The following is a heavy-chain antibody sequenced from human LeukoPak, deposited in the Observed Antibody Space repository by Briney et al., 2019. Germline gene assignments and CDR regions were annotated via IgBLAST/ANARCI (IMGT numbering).Heavy chain of an antibody. V-gene: IGHV1-69*06. Sequence: SVKVSCKASGGTFSSYAISWWRQAPGQGLEWRGGIIPIFGTANYAQKFQGRVTLTADKSTSTAYMEVSSLRSADTPVYYCASIGYCSGGSCRHRDYWGPGTPVTVSS. CDR1: GGTFSSYA. D-gene: IGHD2-15*01. J-gene: IGHJ4*02. CDR3: ASIGYCSGGSCRHRDY. CDR2: IIPIFGTA.